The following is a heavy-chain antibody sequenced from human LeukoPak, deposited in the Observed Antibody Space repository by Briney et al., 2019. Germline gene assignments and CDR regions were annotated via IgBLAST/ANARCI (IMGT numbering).Heavy chain of an antibody. D-gene: IGHD3-16*01. CDR1: GFTFSSYW. CDR2: IHLDGRTT. J-gene: IGHJ4*02. V-gene: IGHV3-74*01. Sequence: GGSLGLSCAASGFTFSSYWMHWVRQRPGKGLVWVSRIHLDGRTTNYADSVKGRFTISRDNAKNTLSSEMNSLRPEDTAVYYCARGGSPSDYWGQGTLVSVSS. CDR3: ARGGSPSDY.